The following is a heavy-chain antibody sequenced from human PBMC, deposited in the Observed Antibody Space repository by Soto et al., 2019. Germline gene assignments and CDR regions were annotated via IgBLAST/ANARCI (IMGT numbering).Heavy chain of an antibody. V-gene: IGHV3-30*18. J-gene: IGHJ4*02. CDR3: AKDLRDSPNQGAGY. Sequence: GVSLRLSCAASGFTFRSYGMLWVRQAPGKGLEGVAVISYDGRNKYYADSVKGRFPISXXXXXXTXYXQXXXPSAXDTGVYYCAKDLRDSPNQGAGYWGQGTLVTVSA. CDR1: GFTFRSYG. D-gene: IGHD2-15*01. CDR2: ISYDGRNK.